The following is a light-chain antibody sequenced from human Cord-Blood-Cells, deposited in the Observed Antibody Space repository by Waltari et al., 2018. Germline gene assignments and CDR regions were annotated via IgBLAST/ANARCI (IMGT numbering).Light chain of an antibody. V-gene: IGLV2-11*01. CDR1: SSDVGGYNY. CDR3: CSYAGSYSYV. Sequence: QSALTQPRSVSGSPGQSVTISCTGTSSDVGGYNYVSWYQQHPGKTPKLIIYSVRKRPSGVPDRFSGSKSGNTASLTISVLQAEDEADYYCCSYAGSYSYVFGTGTKVTVL. J-gene: IGLJ1*01. CDR2: SVR.